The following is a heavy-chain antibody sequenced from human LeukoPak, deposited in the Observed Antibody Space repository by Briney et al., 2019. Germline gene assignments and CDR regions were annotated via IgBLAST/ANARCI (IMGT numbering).Heavy chain of an antibody. Sequence: GGSLRLSRAASGFTFSSYSMNWVRQAPGKGLEWVAVISYDGSNKYYADSVKGRFTISRDNSKNTLYLQMNSLRAEDTAVYYCARDREDAYYFDYWGRGTLVTVSS. J-gene: IGHJ4*02. CDR2: ISYDGSNK. V-gene: IGHV3-30*03. CDR3: ARDREDAYYFDY. D-gene: IGHD1-26*01. CDR1: GFTFSSYS.